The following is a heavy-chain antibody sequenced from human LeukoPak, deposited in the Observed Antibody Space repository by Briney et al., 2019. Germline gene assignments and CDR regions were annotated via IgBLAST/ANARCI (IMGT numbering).Heavy chain of an antibody. J-gene: IGHJ2*01. V-gene: IGHV3-9*01. Sequence: GGSLRLSCGGSGFIFGDYAMHWARQAPGKGLEWVSGVNWNSGAIDYAESVEGRFTISRDNAKNSLYMQMNSLRTEDTALYFRARDRAYSYGYTYFDLWGRGTLVTVSS. D-gene: IGHD5-18*01. CDR1: GFIFGDYA. CDR3: ARDRAYSYGYTYFDL. CDR2: VNWNSGAI.